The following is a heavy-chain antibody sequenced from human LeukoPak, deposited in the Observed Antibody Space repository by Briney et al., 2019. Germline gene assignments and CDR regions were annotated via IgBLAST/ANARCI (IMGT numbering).Heavy chain of an antibody. D-gene: IGHD5-12*01. CDR1: ELTFSFYA. V-gene: IGHV3-23*01. CDR3: AKDRRGYSGYGYEYYGMDV. J-gene: IGHJ6*02. CDR2: ISGSGGST. Sequence: GGSLRLSCAGSELTFSFYAMTWVRQAPGKGLEWVSGISGSGGSTHYADSVKGRFTISRDNSKNTLYLQMNSLRAEDTAVYYCAKDRRGYSGYGYEYYGMDVWGQGTTVTVSS.